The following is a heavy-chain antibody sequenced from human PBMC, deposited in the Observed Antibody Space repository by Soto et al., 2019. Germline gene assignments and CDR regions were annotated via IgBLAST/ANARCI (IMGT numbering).Heavy chain of an antibody. J-gene: IGHJ4*02. V-gene: IGHV3-9*01. Sequence: EVQLVESGGGLVQPGRSLRLSCAASGFTFDDYAMHWVRQAPGKGLEWVSGISWNSGSIGYADSGKGRFTISRDNAKNSLYLQMNSLRAEDTALYYCATGYSTAGTIFDYWGQGTLVTVSS. CDR1: GFTFDDYA. CDR2: ISWNSGSI. D-gene: IGHD6-19*01. CDR3: ATGYSTAGTIFDY.